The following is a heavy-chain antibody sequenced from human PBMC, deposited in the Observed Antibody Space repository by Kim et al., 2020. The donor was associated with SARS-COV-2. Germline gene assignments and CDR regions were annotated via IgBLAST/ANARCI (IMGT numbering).Heavy chain of an antibody. CDR3: ARETQGRSGYYQIDY. CDR2: IYTSGST. Sequence: SETLSLTCTVSGGSISSYYWSWIRQPAGNGLEWIGRIYTSGSTNYNPSLKRRVTMSVDTAKNQLSLKLSSVTAAGTAVYYCARETQGRSGYYQIDYWGQGALVTVSS. D-gene: IGHD3-22*01. V-gene: IGHV4-4*07. CDR1: GGSISSYY. J-gene: IGHJ4*02.